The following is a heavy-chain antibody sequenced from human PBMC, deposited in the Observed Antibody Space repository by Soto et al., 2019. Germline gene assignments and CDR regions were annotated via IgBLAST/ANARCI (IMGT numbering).Heavy chain of an antibody. D-gene: IGHD2-2*01. CDR1: GGTFSSYA. CDR3: ARGGSCSSTSCYFLYYYYGMDV. J-gene: IGHJ6*02. V-gene: IGHV1-69*06. CDR2: IIPIFGTA. Sequence: QVQLVQSGAEVKKPGSSVKVSCKASGGTFSSYAISWVRQAPGQGLEWMGGIIPIFGTANYAQKFQGRVTITADKSTSTAYMELSSLRSEDTAVYYCARGGSCSSTSCYFLYYYYGMDVWGQGTTVTVSS.